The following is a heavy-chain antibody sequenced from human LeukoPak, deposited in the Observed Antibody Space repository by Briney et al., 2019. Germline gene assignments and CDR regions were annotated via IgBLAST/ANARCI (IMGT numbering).Heavy chain of an antibody. CDR2: INHSGST. D-gene: IGHD3-3*01. Sequence: SETLSLTCAVYGGSFSGYYWSWIRQPPGKGREWIGEINHSGSTNYNPSLKSRVTISVDTSKNQFSLKLSSVTAADTAVYYCARGPTYYDSWSGSRGWFDPWGQGTLVTVSS. CDR3: ARGPTYYDSWSGSRGWFDP. CDR1: GGSFSGYY. J-gene: IGHJ5*02. V-gene: IGHV4-34*01.